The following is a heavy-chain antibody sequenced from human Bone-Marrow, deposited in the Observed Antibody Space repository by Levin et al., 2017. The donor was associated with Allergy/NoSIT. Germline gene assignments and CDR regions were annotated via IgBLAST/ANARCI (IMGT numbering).Heavy chain of an antibody. J-gene: IGHJ4*02. V-gene: IGHV4-59*01. CDR2: VYYSGST. Sequence: RPSETLSLTCTVSRGSIGSYYWSWIRQSPGKGLEWIGYVYYSGSTNYNPSLKSRLNISVDTSKNQFSLSLSSVTAADTAVYYCARLERGVHFDFWGQGALVTVSS. D-gene: IGHD3-10*01. CDR1: RGSIGSYY. CDR3: ARLERGVHFDF.